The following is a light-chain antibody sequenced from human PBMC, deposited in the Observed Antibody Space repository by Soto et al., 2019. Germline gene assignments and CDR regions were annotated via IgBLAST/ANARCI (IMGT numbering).Light chain of an antibody. J-gene: IGKJ1*01. CDR2: AAS. V-gene: IGKV1-39*01. Sequence: DIQMTQSPSSLSASVGDRVTITCRASQSISSYLNWYQQKPGKAPKLLIYAASSLQSGVPSRFSGSGSGTDFHLTISSLQPEDFATYYCQQGYSTPRTFGQGTKVQIK. CDR3: QQGYSTPRT. CDR1: QSISSY.